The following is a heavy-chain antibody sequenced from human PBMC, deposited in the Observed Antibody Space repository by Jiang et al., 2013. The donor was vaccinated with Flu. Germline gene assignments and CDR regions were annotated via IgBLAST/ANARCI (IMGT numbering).Heavy chain of an antibody. CDR2: INAGHGNT. D-gene: IGHD3-10*01. V-gene: IGHV1-3*01. CDR1: GYSFISYD. J-gene: IGHJ4*02. CDR3: ARSVPVNWINVVRGQFDY. Sequence: GAEVKKPGASVKVSCKASGYSFISYDIHWVRQAPGQRLEWMGWINAGHGNTKYSQKFQDRVTISRDTSANTAYMELSSLTSEDTAVYYCARSVPVNWINVVRGQFDYWGQG.